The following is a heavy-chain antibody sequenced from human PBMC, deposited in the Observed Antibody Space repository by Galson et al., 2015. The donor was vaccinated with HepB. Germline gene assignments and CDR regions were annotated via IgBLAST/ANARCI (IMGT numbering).Heavy chain of an antibody. D-gene: IGHD3-10*01. J-gene: IGHJ4*02. CDR3: ARPPVGYNGSGTPLYYFDL. Sequence: GKGLEWVSSISGRRTYIYYADSVKGRFTISRDNAKNLLYLQMHTLRAEDTAVYFCARPPVGYNGSGTPLYYFDLWGQGTLVSVSS. V-gene: IGHV3-21*01. CDR2: ISGRRTYI.